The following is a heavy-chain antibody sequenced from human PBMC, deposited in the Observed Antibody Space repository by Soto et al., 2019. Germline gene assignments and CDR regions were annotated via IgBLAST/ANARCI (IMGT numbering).Heavy chain of an antibody. Sequence: ETLSLTCTVSGASISSSYWSWIRQSPGKGLEWIGYVYYSGSTKYNPSLKSRGTISVDTSKNQFSLKLSSVTAADTAVYYCARGYYDSNGQSNTFDIWGQGTMVTVSS. CDR3: ARGYYDSNGQSNTFDI. CDR1: GASISSSY. J-gene: IGHJ3*02. V-gene: IGHV4-59*13. CDR2: VYYSGST. D-gene: IGHD3-22*01.